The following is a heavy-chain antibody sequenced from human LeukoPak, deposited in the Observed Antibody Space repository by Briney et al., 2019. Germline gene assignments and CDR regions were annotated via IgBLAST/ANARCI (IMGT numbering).Heavy chain of an antibody. D-gene: IGHD3-16*01. V-gene: IGHV3-9*01. CDR3: AKEDRRGRHFDY. J-gene: IGHJ4*02. CDR1: GFTFDDYA. Sequence: GGSLRLSCAASGFTFDDYAMHWVRQAPGKGLEWVSGISWNSSSIGYADSVKGRFTISRDNAKNSLYLQMNSLRAEDTALYYCAKEDRRGRHFDYWGQGTLVTVSS. CDR2: ISWNSSSI.